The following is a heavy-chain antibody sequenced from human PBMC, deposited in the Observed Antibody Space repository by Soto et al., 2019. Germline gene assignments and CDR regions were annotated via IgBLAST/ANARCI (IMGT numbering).Heavy chain of an antibody. CDR2: ISATGGGT. J-gene: IGHJ4*02. Sequence: GGSLRLSCAASGFKFSDYAMSWVRQAPGKGLEWVSLISATGGGTYYADSVKGRFTISRDNSHNTLYLQVHSLTAEDTAVYYCAKDRRAGGNSAFYFDFWGQGAQVTVSS. CDR3: AKDRRAGGNSAFYFDF. CDR1: GFKFSDYA. V-gene: IGHV3-23*01. D-gene: IGHD3-16*01.